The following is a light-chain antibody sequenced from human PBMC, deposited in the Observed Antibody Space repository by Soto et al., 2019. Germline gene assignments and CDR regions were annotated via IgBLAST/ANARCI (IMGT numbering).Light chain of an antibody. V-gene: IGKV1-5*01. CDR3: QQYNTFWT. J-gene: IGKJ1*01. Sequence: GDRVTITCRASQSISSWLAWYQQKPGKAPKLLIYDVSNLESGVPSRLSGSGSGTEFTLTISSLQPDDVATYYCQQYNTFWTFGQGTKVDIK. CDR2: DVS. CDR1: QSISSW.